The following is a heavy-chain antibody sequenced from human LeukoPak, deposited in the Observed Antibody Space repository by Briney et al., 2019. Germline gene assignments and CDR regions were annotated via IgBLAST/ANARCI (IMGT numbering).Heavy chain of an antibody. D-gene: IGHD6-13*01. J-gene: IGHJ4*02. CDR3: ARAEAAAGIAVDY. Sequence: ASVKVSCKASGYTFTGYYMHWVRQAPGQGLEWMGWINPNSGGTNYAQKFQGWVTMTRDTSISTAYMELSRLRSDDTAVYYCARAEAAAGIAVDYWGQGTLVTVSS. CDR2: INPNSGGT. CDR1: GYTFTGYY. V-gene: IGHV1-2*04.